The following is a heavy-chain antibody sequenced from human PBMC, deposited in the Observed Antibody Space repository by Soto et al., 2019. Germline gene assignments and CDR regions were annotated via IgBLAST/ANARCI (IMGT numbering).Heavy chain of an antibody. CDR2: LYYSGST. CDR1: GGSVSSGSYY. D-gene: IGHD4-17*01. V-gene: IGHV4-61*01. Sequence: QVQLQESGPGLVKPSETLSLTCTVSGGSVSSGSYYWSWIRQPPGKGLEWIGYLYYSGSTNYNPSLKSRVTISVDTSKNQFSLELSSVPAADTAVYYCARGGFYGDFLYYYGMDVWGQGSTVTVS. J-gene: IGHJ6*02. CDR3: ARGGFYGDFLYYYGMDV.